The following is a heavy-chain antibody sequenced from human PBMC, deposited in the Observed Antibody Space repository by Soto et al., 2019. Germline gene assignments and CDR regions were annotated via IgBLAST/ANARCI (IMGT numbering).Heavy chain of an antibody. CDR1: GGSISSYY. CDR2: IYYSGST. V-gene: IGHV4-59*08. CDR3: TRHYWYVSGSYYYYYYFYMDV. D-gene: IGHD3-10*01. Sequence: QVQLQESGPGLVKPSETLSLTCTVSGGSISSYYWSWIRQPPGKGLEWIGYIYYSGSTNYNPSLKSRGTKSLDTSKNQSSLKLSSVTAADTAVYYCTRHYWYVSGSYYYYYYFYMDVWGKGTTVTVSS. J-gene: IGHJ6*03.